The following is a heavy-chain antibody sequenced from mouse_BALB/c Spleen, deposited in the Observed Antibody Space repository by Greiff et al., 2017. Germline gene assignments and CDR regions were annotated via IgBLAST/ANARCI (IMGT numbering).Heavy chain of an antibody. Sequence: VQLKESGPGLVKPSQSLSLTCSVTGYSITSGYYWNWIRQFPGNKLEWMGYISYDGSNNYNPSLKNRISITRDTSKNQFFLKLNSVTTEDTATYYCARKGDVITTVVDYAMDYWGQGTSVTVSS. V-gene: IGHV3-6*02. CDR1: GYSITSGYY. J-gene: IGHJ4*01. CDR2: ISYDGSN. CDR3: ARKGDVITTVVDYAMDY. D-gene: IGHD1-1*01.